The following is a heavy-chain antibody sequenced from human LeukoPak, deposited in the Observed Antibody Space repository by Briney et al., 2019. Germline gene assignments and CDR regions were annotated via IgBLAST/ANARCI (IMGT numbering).Heavy chain of an antibody. CDR1: GFTFDDYA. CDR2: ISWNSGSM. J-gene: IGHJ4*02. D-gene: IGHD1-26*01. V-gene: IGHV3-9*01. Sequence: PGGSLRLSCVASGFTFDDYAMHWVRQAPGKGLEWVSGISWNSGSMGYADSVKGRFTISRDSAKNSLYLQMNSLRAEDTALYYCVRDLGGRSGHWGQGTLVTVSS. CDR3: VRDLGGRSGH.